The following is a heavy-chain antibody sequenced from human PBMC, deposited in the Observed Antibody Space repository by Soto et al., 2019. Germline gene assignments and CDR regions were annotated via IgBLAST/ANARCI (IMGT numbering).Heavy chain of an antibody. D-gene: IGHD1-1*01. V-gene: IGHV4-39*02. CDR1: GGFITSTSYF. CDR2: LSYTGAS. Sequence: XTLSLACSVSGGFITSTSYFWGFIRQSPGTGLQWIGSLSYTGASFYNPSLKGRVAISPGASKNHFFLELTSITAADRAAYYCARGLRWTRRFDFWGPGILVTVSS. J-gene: IGHJ4*02. CDR3: ARGLRWTRRFDF.